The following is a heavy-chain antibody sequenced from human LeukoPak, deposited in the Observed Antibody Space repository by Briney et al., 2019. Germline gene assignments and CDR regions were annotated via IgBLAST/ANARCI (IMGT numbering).Heavy chain of an antibody. CDR2: INHSGST. CDR1: GGSFSGYY. V-gene: IGHV4-34*01. CDR3: ARVWCSSTSCFRTFDY. J-gene: IGHJ4*02. Sequence: KPSETLSLTCAVYGGSFSGYYWSWIRQPPGKGLEWIGEINHSGSTNYNPSLKSRVTISVDTSKNQFSLKLSSVTAADTAVYYCARVWCSSTSCFRTFDYWGQGTLVTVSS. D-gene: IGHD2-2*01.